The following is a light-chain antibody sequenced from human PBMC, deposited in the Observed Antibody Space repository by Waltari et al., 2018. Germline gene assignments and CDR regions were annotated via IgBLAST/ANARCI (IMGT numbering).Light chain of an antibody. J-gene: IGLJ2*01. CDR3: QSYDSSLSGPV. Sequence: QSVLTQPPSVSGAPGQRVTISCTGSSSTIGAGYDLHWYQQLPGTAPKLLIYGNSNRPSGVPDRFSGSKSGTSASLAITGLQAEDEADYYCQSYDSSLSGPVFGGGTKLTVL. CDR2: GNS. CDR1: SSTIGAGYD. V-gene: IGLV1-40*01.